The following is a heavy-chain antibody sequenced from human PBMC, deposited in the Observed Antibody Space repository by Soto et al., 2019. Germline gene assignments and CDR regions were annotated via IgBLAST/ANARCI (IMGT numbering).Heavy chain of an antibody. J-gene: IGHJ4*02. CDR3: ARDRYSSSSGGGFDY. Sequence: QVQLVESGGGVVQPGRSLRLSCAASGFTFSSYAMHWVRQAPGKGLEWVAVISSDGSNKYYADSVKGRFTISRDNSKNTLYLQMNSLRAEDTAVYYGARDRYSSSSGGGFDYWGQGTLVTVSS. V-gene: IGHV3-30-3*01. CDR1: GFTFSSYA. D-gene: IGHD6-6*01. CDR2: ISSDGSNK.